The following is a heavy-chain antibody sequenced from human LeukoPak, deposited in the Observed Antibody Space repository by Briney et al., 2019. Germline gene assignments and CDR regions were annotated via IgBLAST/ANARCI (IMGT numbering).Heavy chain of an antibody. D-gene: IGHD1-26*01. V-gene: IGHV1-18*01. J-gene: IGHJ4*02. CDR3: ARSKVGATIDY. CDR2: ISAYNGNT. Sequence: ASVKVSCKASGYTFTSYGITWVRQATGQGLEWMGWISAYNGNTNYAQNLQGRVSMTTDTSTSTAYMEVRRLRSDDTAVYYCARSKVGATIDYWGQGTLVTVSS. CDR1: GYTFTSYG.